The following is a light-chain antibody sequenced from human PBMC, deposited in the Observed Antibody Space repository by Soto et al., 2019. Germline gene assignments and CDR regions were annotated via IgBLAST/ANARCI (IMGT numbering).Light chain of an antibody. CDR1: QSVSSY. CDR2: DAS. J-gene: IGKJ2*01. Sequence: EIVLTQSPATLSLSPGERATLSCRASQSVSSYLAWYQQKPGQAPRLLIYDASNRATGIPARFSGSGSGTDLTLTISSLEHEDFAVYYCKQRSNWPPYTFGQGTKLEIK. V-gene: IGKV3-11*01. CDR3: KQRSNWPPYT.